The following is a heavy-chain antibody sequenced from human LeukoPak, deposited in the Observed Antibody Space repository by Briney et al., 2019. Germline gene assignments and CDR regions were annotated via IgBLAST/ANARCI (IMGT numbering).Heavy chain of an antibody. CDR2: IYNSGIT. Sequence: PSETLSLTCTVSGGSISSYYWSWIRQPPGKGLEWIGYIYNSGITNHNPSLKSRVTISVDTSKNQFSLKLSSVTAADTAVYYCARAPRYSGSYYAPKYYFDYWGQGTLVTVSS. D-gene: IGHD1-26*01. CDR3: ARAPRYSGSYYAPKYYFDY. V-gene: IGHV4-59*01. CDR1: GGSISSYY. J-gene: IGHJ4*02.